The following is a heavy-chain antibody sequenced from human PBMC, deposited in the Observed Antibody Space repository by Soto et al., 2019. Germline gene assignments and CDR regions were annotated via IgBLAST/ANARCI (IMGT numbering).Heavy chain of an antibody. CDR3: ARRIGTNNWYFDL. J-gene: IGHJ2*01. D-gene: IGHD1-26*01. V-gene: IGHV4-30-4*01. Sequence: SETLSLTCTVSGGSIRSGDYYWSWVRRPPGKGLEWIGYIYKSGATFYNPSLKSRVTISVDTSKNHFSLNLSPVTAADTAVYNCARRIGTNNWYFDLWGRGTLVTVSS. CDR2: IYKSGAT. CDR1: GGSIRSGDYY.